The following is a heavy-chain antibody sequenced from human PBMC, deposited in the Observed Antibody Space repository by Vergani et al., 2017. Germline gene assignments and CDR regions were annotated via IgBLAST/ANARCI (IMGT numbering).Heavy chain of an antibody. D-gene: IGHD2-8*01. CDR2: IYWDDDK. CDR3: AHSPEINDGAGFDY. V-gene: IGHV2-5*02. Sequence: QITLKESCPTLVKPTQTLTLTCTFSGFSLSTSGVGVGWIRQPPGKALEWLALIYWDDDKRYSPSLKSRLTITKYTSKNQVVLTMTNMDHVDTATYYCAHSPEINDGAGFDYWGQGTLVTVSS. CDR1: GFSLSTSGVG. J-gene: IGHJ4*02.